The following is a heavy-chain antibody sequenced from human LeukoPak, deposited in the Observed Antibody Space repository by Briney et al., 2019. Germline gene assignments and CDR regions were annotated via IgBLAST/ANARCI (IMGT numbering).Heavy chain of an antibody. J-gene: IGHJ6*02. CDR2: ISSSGSTI. V-gene: IGHV3-11*01. D-gene: IGHD3-3*01. Sequence: GGSLRLSCTPSGFIFSDYYMSWIRQAPGKGPEWVSYISSSGSTIYYADSVKGRFTISRDNAKNSLYLQMNSLRAEDTAVYYCASSFWSGYSPRYYYGMDVWGQGTTVTVSS. CDR1: GFIFSDYY. CDR3: ASSFWSGYSPRYYYGMDV.